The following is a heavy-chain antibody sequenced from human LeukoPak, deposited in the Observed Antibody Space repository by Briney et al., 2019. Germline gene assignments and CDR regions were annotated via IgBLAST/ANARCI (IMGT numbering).Heavy chain of an antibody. CDR3: ARGGLYGPDNY. V-gene: IGHV1-2*02. D-gene: IGHD3-10*01. Sequence: ASVKVSCKASGYTFNGYYMHWVRQAPGKGLEWMGWINPNSGGTNHAQNFQGRVTMTRDTSISTAYMKLSRLTSDDTAVYYCARGGLYGPDNYWGQGTLVTVSS. J-gene: IGHJ4*02. CDR1: GYTFNGYY. CDR2: INPNSGGT.